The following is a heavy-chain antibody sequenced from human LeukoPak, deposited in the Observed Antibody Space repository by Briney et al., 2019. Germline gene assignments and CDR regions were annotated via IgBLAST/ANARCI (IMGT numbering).Heavy chain of an antibody. V-gene: IGHV4-59*01. CDR1: GGSISNYY. J-gene: IGHJ6*02. CDR3: ASGNYYDFWSGYPLDV. CDR2: IYYSGST. Sequence: SETLSLTCTVSGGSISNYYWSWIRQPAGKGLEWIGYIYYSGSTNYNPSLKSRVTISVDTSKNQFSLKLSSVTAADTAVYYCASGNYYDFWSGYPLDVWGQGTTVTVSS. D-gene: IGHD3-3*01.